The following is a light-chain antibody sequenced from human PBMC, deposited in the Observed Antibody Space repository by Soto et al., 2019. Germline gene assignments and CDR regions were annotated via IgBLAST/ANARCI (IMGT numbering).Light chain of an antibody. V-gene: IGLV2-14*01. J-gene: IGLJ2*01. Sequence: QSALTQPASVSGSPGQSITISCSGTSSDVGGYNYVSWYQQHPGKAPKLMMYEVSNRPSGVSNRFSGSKSDNTASLTISGLQAEDEADYYCSSYTSSSTLIFGGETKLTVL. CDR3: SSYTSSSTLI. CDR1: SSDVGGYNY. CDR2: EVS.